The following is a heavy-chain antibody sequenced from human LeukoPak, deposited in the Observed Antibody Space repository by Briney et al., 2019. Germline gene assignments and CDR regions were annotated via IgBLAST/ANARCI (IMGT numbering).Heavy chain of an antibody. CDR1: GYTFTSYA. V-gene: IGHV1-2*06. CDR2: INPNNGGT. J-gene: IGHJ4*02. Sequence: GASVKVSCKASGYTFTSYAMHWVRQAPGQGLEWMGRINPNNGGTNYAQKFQGRVTMTRDTSISTAYMELSRLRSDDTAVYYCARDPRIAVAGKYFDYWGQGTLVTVSS. D-gene: IGHD6-19*01. CDR3: ARDPRIAVAGKYFDY.